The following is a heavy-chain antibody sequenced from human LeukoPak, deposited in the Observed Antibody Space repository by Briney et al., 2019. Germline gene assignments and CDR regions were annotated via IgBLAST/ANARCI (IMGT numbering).Heavy chain of an antibody. CDR3: ARATGDRDPDFFDY. CDR2: IYSGGST. D-gene: IGHD7-27*01. V-gene: IGHV3-53*01. CDR1: GFTVSSNY. Sequence: GGSLRLSCAASGFTVSSNYMSWARQAPGKGLEWVSVIYSGGSTYYADSVKGRFTISRDNSKNTLYLQMNSLRAEDTAVYYCARATGDRDPDFFDYWGQGTLLTVSS. J-gene: IGHJ4*02.